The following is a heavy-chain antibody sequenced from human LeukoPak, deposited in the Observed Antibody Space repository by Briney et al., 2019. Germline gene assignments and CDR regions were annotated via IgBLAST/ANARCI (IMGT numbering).Heavy chain of an antibody. D-gene: IGHD1-7*01. CDR3: ARDPIRRYNWNYVGFDY. CDR2: IYTSGST. J-gene: IGHJ4*02. CDR1: GGSISSYY. V-gene: IGHV4-4*07. Sequence: SETLSLTCTVSGGSISSYYWSWIRQPAGKGLEWIGRIYTSGSTNYNPSLKSRVTMSVDTSKNQFSLKLSSVTAADTAVYYCARDPIRRYNWNYVGFDYWGQGTLVTVSS.